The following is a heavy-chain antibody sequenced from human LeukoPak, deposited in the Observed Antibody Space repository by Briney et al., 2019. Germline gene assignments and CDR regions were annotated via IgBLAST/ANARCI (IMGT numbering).Heavy chain of an antibody. Sequence: PGGSLRLSCAASEFTFSSYHMNWVRQAPGKGLVWVSRINSDGNYTTYADSVKGRFTISRDNAKNTLSLQMNSLRAEDTAVYYCAREYSSGWTSDYWGQGTLVTVSS. D-gene: IGHD6-19*01. CDR2: INSDGNYT. V-gene: IGHV3-74*01. CDR1: EFTFSSYH. CDR3: AREYSSGWTSDY. J-gene: IGHJ4*02.